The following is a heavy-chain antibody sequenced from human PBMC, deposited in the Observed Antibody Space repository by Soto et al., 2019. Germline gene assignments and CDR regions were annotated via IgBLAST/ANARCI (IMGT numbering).Heavy chain of an antibody. V-gene: IGHV1-46*01. CDR2: INPNDGST. CDR3: ARDFYPLAYYFDY. J-gene: IGHJ4*02. D-gene: IGHD6-13*01. CDR1: ADTFTSYY. Sequence: ASVKVSWKAPADTFTSYYIHWVRQAPGQGLEWMGIINPNDGSTRFAQTLQGRVTMTTDTSTSTAYMELRSLRSDDTAVYYCARDFYPLAYYFDYWGPGTLVTVSS.